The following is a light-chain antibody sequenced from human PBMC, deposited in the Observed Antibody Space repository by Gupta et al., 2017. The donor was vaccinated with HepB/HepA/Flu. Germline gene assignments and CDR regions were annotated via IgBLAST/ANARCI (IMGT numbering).Light chain of an antibody. Sequence: EIVLTQSPGTLSLSPGERGTLSCRASQSVSSSYLAWYQQKPGQAPRLLIYGASSRATGIPDRFSGSGSGTDFTLTISRLEPEDFAVYYCQHEGSSPVTFGHGTKVDIK. CDR2: GAS. V-gene: IGKV3-20*01. J-gene: IGKJ3*01. CDR1: QSVSSSY. CDR3: QHEGSSPVT.